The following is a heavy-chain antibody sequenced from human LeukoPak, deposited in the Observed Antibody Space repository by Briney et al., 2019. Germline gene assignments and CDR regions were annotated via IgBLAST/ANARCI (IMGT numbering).Heavy chain of an antibody. CDR2: ISYDGNNK. D-gene: IGHD1-1*01. Sequence: PGMSLRLSCAASGFTFSSYAMHWVRQAPGKGLEWVAVISYDGNNKYYADSVKGRFTISRDNAKNSLYLQMNSLRAEDTAVYYCARDWNRNGMDYWGQGTLVTVSS. J-gene: IGHJ4*02. CDR1: GFTFSSYA. CDR3: ARDWNRNGMDY. V-gene: IGHV3-30-3*01.